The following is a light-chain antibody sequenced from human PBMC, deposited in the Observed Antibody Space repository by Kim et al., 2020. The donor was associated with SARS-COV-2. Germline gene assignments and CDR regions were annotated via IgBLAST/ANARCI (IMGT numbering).Light chain of an antibody. Sequence: ALVGDTVTITCRASRIMSNYLAWYQQKPGKAPELLIFGSSTLQRGVPSRFSGGGSGTEFTLTISSLQPEDFGTYYCQQLNNYPMTFGQGTRLEIK. CDR1: RIMSNY. V-gene: IGKV1-9*01. CDR2: GSS. CDR3: QQLNNYPMT. J-gene: IGKJ5*01.